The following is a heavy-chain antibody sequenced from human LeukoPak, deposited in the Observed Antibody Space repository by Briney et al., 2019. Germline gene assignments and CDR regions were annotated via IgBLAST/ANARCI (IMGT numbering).Heavy chain of an antibody. D-gene: IGHD3-22*01. J-gene: IGHJ4*02. V-gene: IGHV1-2*02. CDR1: GYTFTGYY. Sequence: APVKVSCKASGYTFTGYYMHWVRQAPGQGLEWMGWINPNSGGTNYAQKFQGRVTMTRDTSISTAYMELSRLRSDDTAVYYCARDLDNYYDSSGYYYVRGSDYWGQGTLVTVSS. CDR3: ARDLDNYYDSSGYYYVRGSDY. CDR2: INPNSGGT.